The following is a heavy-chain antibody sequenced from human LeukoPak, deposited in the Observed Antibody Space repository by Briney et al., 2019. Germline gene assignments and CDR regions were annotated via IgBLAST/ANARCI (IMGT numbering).Heavy chain of an antibody. V-gene: IGHV1-69*13. CDR2: IIPIFGTA. Sequence: SVKVSCKASGGTFSSYAISWVRQAPGRGLEWMGGIIPIFGTANYAQKFQGRVTITADESTSTAYMELSSLRSEDTAVYYCARDRGQAVATTFYYFDYWGQGTLVTVSS. J-gene: IGHJ4*02. CDR3: ARDRGQAVATTFYYFDY. D-gene: IGHD6-19*01. CDR1: GGTFSSYA.